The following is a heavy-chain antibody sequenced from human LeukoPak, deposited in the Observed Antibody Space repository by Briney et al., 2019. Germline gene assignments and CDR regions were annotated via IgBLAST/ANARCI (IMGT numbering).Heavy chain of an antibody. CDR3: ARDKKALLWFGELPRPAFDY. Sequence: ASVKVSCKASGYTFTSYGISWVRQAPGQGLEWMGWISAYNGNTNYAQKLQGRVTMTTDTSTSTAYMGLRSLRSDNTAVYYCARDKKALLWFGELPRPAFDYWGQGTLVTVSS. J-gene: IGHJ4*02. D-gene: IGHD3-10*01. CDR1: GYTFTSYG. V-gene: IGHV1-18*01. CDR2: ISAYNGNT.